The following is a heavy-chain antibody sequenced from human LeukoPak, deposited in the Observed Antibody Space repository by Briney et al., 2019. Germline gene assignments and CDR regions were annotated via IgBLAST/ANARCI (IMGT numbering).Heavy chain of an antibody. J-gene: IGHJ4*02. D-gene: IGHD4-17*01. V-gene: IGHV1-24*01. CDR1: GYTLTDLS. CDR2: FDPENGET. CDR3: ATLSTLTYSYFDY. Sequence: GASVKVSCEVSGYTLTDLSMHWVRQAPGRGLEWMGGFDPENGETIYAQNFQGRVTMTEATSTDTAYMELSSLKSEDTAVYYCATLSTLTYSYFDYWGQGALVTVSS.